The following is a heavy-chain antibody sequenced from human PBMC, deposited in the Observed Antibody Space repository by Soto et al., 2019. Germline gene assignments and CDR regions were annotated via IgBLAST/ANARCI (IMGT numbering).Heavy chain of an antibody. V-gene: IGHV3-74*01. D-gene: IGHD3-10*01. J-gene: IGHJ5*02. CDR1: GFTFSSYW. Sequence: PGGSLRLSCESSGFTFSSYWMHWVRQAPGKGLVWVSRINSDGSDTRYADSVKGRFTVSRDNAKNTLYLQMNSLRAEDTAVYYCAREWAVGGSWGQGTLVTVSS. CDR3: AREWAVGGS. CDR2: INSDGSDT.